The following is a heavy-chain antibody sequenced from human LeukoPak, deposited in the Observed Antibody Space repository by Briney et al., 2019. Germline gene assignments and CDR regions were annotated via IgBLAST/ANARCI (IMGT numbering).Heavy chain of an antibody. CDR1: GFILSSYA. CDR3: ASGGSGLFDY. J-gene: IGHJ4*02. CDR2: ISGSGGST. Sequence: GGSLRLSCAASGFILSSYAMSWVRQAPGKGLEWVSGISGSGGSTNYADSVKGRFTLSRDNSKNTLYLQMNSLRAEDTAVYYCASGGSGLFDYWGQGTLVTVSS. V-gene: IGHV3-23*01. D-gene: IGHD3-10*01.